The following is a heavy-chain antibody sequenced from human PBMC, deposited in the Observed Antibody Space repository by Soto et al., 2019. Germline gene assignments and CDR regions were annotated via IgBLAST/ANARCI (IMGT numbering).Heavy chain of an antibody. CDR3: ARGLGAADLGYCSSTSCLLFDY. J-gene: IGHJ4*02. CDR2: INPNSGGT. V-gene: IGHV1-2*04. CDR1: GYTFTGYY. Sequence: ASVKVSCKASGYTFTGYYMHWVRQAPGQGLEWMGWINPNSGGTNYAQKFQGWVTMTRDTSISTAYMELSRLRSDDTAVYYCARGLGAADLGYCSSTSCLLFDYWGQGTLVTVSS. D-gene: IGHD2-2*01.